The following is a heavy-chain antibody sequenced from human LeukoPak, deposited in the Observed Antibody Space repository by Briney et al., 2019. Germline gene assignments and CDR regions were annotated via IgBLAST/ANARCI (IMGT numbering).Heavy chain of an antibody. CDR3: ASPTTTYAFDI. V-gene: IGHV4-4*07. Sequence: SETLSLTCTVSGGSINSYYWSWIRQPAGKGLEWIGRIYTSGSTNYNPSLKSRVTISVDTSKNQFSLKLSSVTAADTAVYYCASPTTTYAFDIWGQGTMVTVSS. J-gene: IGHJ3*02. CDR2: IYTSGST. D-gene: IGHD4-17*01. CDR1: GGSINSYY.